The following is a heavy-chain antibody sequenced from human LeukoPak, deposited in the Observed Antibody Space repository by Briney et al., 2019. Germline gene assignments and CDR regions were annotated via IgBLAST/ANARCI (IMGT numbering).Heavy chain of an antibody. V-gene: IGHV3-23*01. D-gene: IGHD3-16*01. CDR1: GFTFSSHA. J-gene: IGHJ6*03. CDR3: AKARYDYYYYYMDV. Sequence: GGSLRLSCAASGFTFSSHAMSWVRQAPGKGLEWVSAISGSGGSTYYADSVKGRFTISRDNSKNTLYLQMNRLRAEDTAVYYCAKARYDYYYYYMDVWGKGTTVTVSS. CDR2: ISGSGGST.